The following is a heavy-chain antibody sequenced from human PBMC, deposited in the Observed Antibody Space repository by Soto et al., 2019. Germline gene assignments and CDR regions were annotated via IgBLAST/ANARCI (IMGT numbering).Heavy chain of an antibody. CDR3: ARELHHDSLYGMDV. CDR2: INPNGGGT. Sequence: QVQLVQSGAEVKKPGASVKVSCKASGYTFTDYYMHWVRQAPGQGLEWMGWINPNGGGTNYAQKFQGWVTMTRDTSISTAYMEVSRLRSDDTAVYYCARELHHDSLYGMDVWGQGTTVTVSS. J-gene: IGHJ6*02. CDR1: GYTFTDYY. V-gene: IGHV1-2*04. D-gene: IGHD3-16*01.